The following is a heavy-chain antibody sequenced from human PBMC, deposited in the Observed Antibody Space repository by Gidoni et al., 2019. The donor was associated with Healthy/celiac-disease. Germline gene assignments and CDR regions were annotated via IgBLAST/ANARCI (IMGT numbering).Heavy chain of an antibody. Sequence: EVQLVESGGGLVKQGRSLRLSCTASGFTFGDYAMSWFRQAPGKGLEWVGFIRSKAYGGTTEYAASVKGRFTISRDDSKSIAYLQMNSLKTEDTAVYYCTRDTPTTVTTLGLDYWGQGTLVTVSS. CDR2: IRSKAYGGTT. CDR1: GFTFGDYA. V-gene: IGHV3-49*05. J-gene: IGHJ4*02. D-gene: IGHD4-17*01. CDR3: TRDTPTTVTTLGLDY.